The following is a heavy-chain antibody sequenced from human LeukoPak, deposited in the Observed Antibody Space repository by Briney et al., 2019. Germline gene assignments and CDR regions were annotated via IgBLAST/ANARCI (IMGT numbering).Heavy chain of an antibody. V-gene: IGHV1-2*02. Sequence: ASVKVSCKASGYTFTGYYMHWVRQAPGQGLEWMGWINPNSGGTNYAQKFQGRVTMTRDTSISTAYMELSRLRSDDTAVYYCAKILKAGYSYGYAFDYWGQGTLVTVSS. CDR2: INPNSGGT. D-gene: IGHD5-18*01. J-gene: IGHJ4*02. CDR1: GYTFTGYY. CDR3: AKILKAGYSYGYAFDY.